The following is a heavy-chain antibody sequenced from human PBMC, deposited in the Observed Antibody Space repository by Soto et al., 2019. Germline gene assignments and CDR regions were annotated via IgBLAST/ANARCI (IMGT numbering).Heavy chain of an antibody. D-gene: IGHD1-26*01. CDR1: GYTFNKLA. V-gene: IGHV1-18*01. J-gene: IGHJ4*02. CDR2: ISAHNGNT. CDR3: AKVLSGTYFDDSDY. Sequence: QVQLVQSGAEVKKHGASVRLSCKASGYTFNKLAIMWVRQARGQGLEWMGWISAHNGNTNSAPKFQGRLTMTTDTSTSTAYMELRSLRSDDTAVYYCAKVLSGTYFDDSDYWGQGTLVTVSS.